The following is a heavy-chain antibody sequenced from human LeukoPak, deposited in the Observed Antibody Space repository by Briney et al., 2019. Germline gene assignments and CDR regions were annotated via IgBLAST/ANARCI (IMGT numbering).Heavy chain of an antibody. CDR3: ARDQRYCSGGSCSY. CDR2: IYSTGRS. CDR1: GGSISNYF. Sequence: KPSETLSLTCTVSGGSISNYFWSWVRQPAGKGLEWIGRIYSTGRSDYNPSLKSRITMSVDTSKNQFSLKLSSVTAADTAVYYCARDQRYCSGGSCSYWGQGTLVTVSS. V-gene: IGHV4-4*07. D-gene: IGHD2-15*01. J-gene: IGHJ4*02.